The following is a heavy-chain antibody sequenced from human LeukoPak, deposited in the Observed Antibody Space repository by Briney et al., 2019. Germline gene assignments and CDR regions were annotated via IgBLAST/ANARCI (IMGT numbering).Heavy chain of an antibody. J-gene: IGHJ4*02. Sequence: SVKVSGKASGGTFSSYAISWVRQAPGQGLEWMGRIIPIFGIANYAQKFQGRVTITADKSTSTAYMELSSPRSEDTAVYYCARVPTYDSSGYYYDYWGQGTLVTVSS. CDR1: GGTFSSYA. CDR3: ARVPTYDSSGYYYDY. D-gene: IGHD3-22*01. CDR2: IIPIFGIA. V-gene: IGHV1-69*04.